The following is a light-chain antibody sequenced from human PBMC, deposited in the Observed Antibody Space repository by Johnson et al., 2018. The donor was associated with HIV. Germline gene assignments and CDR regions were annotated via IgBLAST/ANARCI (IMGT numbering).Light chain of an antibody. CDR1: SSNIGNNY. CDR3: GTWDSGLRGGLEL. CDR2: DNN. Sequence: QSVLTQPPSVSAAPGQKVTISCSGSSSNIGNNYVSWYQQLPGTAPKLLIYDNNKRPSGIPDRFSGSKSGTSATLGITGLQTGDEADYYCGTWDSGLRGGLELCGTGTKVIVL. J-gene: IGLJ1*01. V-gene: IGLV1-51*01.